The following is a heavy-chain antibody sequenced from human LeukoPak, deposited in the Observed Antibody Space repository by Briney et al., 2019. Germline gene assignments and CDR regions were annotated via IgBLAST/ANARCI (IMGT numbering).Heavy chain of an antibody. CDR2: INTGTDNT. Sequence: LEWMGWINTGTDNTMYSPEFQGRITITSDTSASTAYMELSSLRSEDTAVYYCARGNWPLDSWGQGTLVTVSS. V-gene: IGHV1-3*04. D-gene: IGHD1-1*01. J-gene: IGHJ4*02. CDR3: ARGNWPLDS.